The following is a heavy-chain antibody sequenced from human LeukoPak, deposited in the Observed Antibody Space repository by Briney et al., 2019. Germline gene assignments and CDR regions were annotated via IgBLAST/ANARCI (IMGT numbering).Heavy chain of an antibody. CDR2: IYSGGST. Sequence: GGSLRLSCAASGFTVSSNYMSWVRQAPGKGLEWVSVIYSGGSTYYADSVKGRFSISRDDSKNTLFLDMSNLRVEDTALYYCARDLSAAFDFWGQGVLVTVSS. CDR1: GFTVSSNY. D-gene: IGHD6-19*01. CDR3: ARDLSAAFDF. V-gene: IGHV3-53*01. J-gene: IGHJ4*02.